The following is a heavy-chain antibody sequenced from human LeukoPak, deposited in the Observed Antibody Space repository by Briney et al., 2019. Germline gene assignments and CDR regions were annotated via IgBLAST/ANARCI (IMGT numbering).Heavy chain of an antibody. D-gene: IGHD5-24*01. Sequence: GGSLRLSCAASGFTFSSYWMHWVRQAPGKGLVWVSRINSDGSSTSYADSVKGRFTISRDNSKNTLYLQMNSLRAEDTAVYYCAKAGGLQGYYFDYWGQGTLVTVSS. CDR2: INSDGSST. CDR3: AKAGGLQGYYFDY. J-gene: IGHJ4*02. CDR1: GFTFSSYW. V-gene: IGHV3-74*01.